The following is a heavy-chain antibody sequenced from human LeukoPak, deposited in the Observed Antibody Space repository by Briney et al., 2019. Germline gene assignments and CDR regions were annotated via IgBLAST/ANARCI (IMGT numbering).Heavy chain of an antibody. CDR3: ARHWMAVAPYWYFDL. CDR2: IYYTGST. V-gene: IGHV4-59*08. CDR1: RGSISTYY. D-gene: IGHD6-19*01. Sequence: PSETLSPTCTVSRGSISTYYWSWIRQPPGKGLEWIGYIYYTGSTNYNPSLKSRVTISVDTSKNEFSLKLSSVIAADTAMYYCARHWMAVAPYWYFDLWGHGTLVTVSS. J-gene: IGHJ2*01.